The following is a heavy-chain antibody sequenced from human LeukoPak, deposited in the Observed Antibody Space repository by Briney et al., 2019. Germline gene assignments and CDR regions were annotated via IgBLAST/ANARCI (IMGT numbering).Heavy chain of an antibody. CDR3: AKDPGYYYGSGSSNY. V-gene: IGHV3-23*01. CDR1: GFTFSSYA. J-gene: IGHJ4*02. Sequence: GGSLRLSCAASGFTFSSYAMSWVRQAPGKGLEWVSAISGSGGSTYYADSVKGRFTISRDNSKNTLYLQMNSLRAEDTAVYYCAKDPGYYYGSGSSNYWGQGTLATVSS. CDR2: ISGSGGST. D-gene: IGHD3-10*01.